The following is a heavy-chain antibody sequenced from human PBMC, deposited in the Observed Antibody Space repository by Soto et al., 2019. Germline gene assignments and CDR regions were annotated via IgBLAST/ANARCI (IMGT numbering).Heavy chain of an antibody. CDR1: GFTFSSYG. D-gene: IGHD6-19*01. J-gene: IGHJ4*02. CDR2: IWYDGSNK. V-gene: IGHV3-33*01. Sequence: PGGSLRLSCAASGFTFSSYGMHWVRQAPGKGLEWVAVIWYDGSNKYYADSVKGRFTISRDNSKNTLYLQMNSLRAEDTAVYYCAREEGIAVAGTLGPPFDYWGQGTLVTVYS. CDR3: AREEGIAVAGTLGPPFDY.